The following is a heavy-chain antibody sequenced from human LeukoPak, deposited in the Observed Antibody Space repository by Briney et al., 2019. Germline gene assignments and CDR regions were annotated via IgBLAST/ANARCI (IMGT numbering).Heavy chain of an antibody. CDR2: IIPIFGTA. J-gene: IGHJ4*02. CDR3: AIIAVAGSLDY. Sequence: GASVKVSCKASGGTFSSYAISWVRQAPGQGLEWMGRIIPIFGTANYAQKFQGRVTITTDESTSTAYMELSRLRSDDTAVYYCAIIAVAGSLDYWGQGTLVTVSS. CDR1: GGTFSSYA. V-gene: IGHV1-69*05. D-gene: IGHD6-19*01.